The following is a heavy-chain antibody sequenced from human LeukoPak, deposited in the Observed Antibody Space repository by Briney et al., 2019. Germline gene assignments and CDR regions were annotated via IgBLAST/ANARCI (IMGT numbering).Heavy chain of an antibody. V-gene: IGHV4-34*01. CDR3: ARGWPLDLDDSSGYYFDY. J-gene: IGHJ4*02. CDR2: INHSGST. D-gene: IGHD3-22*01. Sequence: PSETLSLTCAVYGGSFSGYYWSWIRQPPGKGLEWIGEINHSGSTNYNPSLKSRVTISVDTSKNQFSLKLSSVTAADTAVYYCARGWPLDLDDSSGYYFDYWGQGTLVTVSS. CDR1: GGSFSGYY.